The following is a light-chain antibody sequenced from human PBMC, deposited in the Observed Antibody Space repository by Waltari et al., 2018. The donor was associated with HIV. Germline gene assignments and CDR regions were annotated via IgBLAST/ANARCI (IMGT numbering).Light chain of an antibody. CDR1: NSNIATNT. V-gene: IGLV1-44*01. CDR2: INS. CDR3: AAWDDSLNAV. Sequence: QSVLTQPPSASGTPGQRVTISCSGSNSNIATNTVNWYQQLPGTAPKLLILINSRRPSGVPDRFSGSKSGTSASLAISGFQSEDEADYYCAAWDDSLNAVFGGGTKLTVL. J-gene: IGLJ2*01.